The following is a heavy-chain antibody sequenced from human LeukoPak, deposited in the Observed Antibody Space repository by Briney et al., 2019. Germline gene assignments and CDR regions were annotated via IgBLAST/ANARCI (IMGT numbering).Heavy chain of an antibody. Sequence: GGSLRLSCAASGFTFNRYRMVWLRQAPGKGLVWVSCSNHDGSWTLHEDSVKGGFAISRDYARNELYLQMNSLGVEDTAMYYCARYEQRPGVTASDPWSQGTLVTVSS. D-gene: IGHD2-21*02. CDR3: ARYEQRPGVTASDP. V-gene: IGHV3-74*01. J-gene: IGHJ5*02. CDR1: GFTFNRYR. CDR2: SNHDGSWT.